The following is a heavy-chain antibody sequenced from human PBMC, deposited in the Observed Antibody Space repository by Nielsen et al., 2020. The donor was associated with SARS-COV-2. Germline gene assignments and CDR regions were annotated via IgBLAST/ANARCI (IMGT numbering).Heavy chain of an antibody. CDR2: ISYDGSNK. CDR1: GFTFSSYY. CDR3: VRVQTTVVFYYGLDV. D-gene: IGHD4-23*01. V-gene: IGHV3-30*09. J-gene: IGHJ6*02. Sequence: GESLKISFSAFGFTFSSYYMHWVRQAPGKGLEWVAVISYDGSNKYYADSVKGRFAIPSENSKNTLHLQMNSLRIEVTAVYYCVRVQTTVVFYYGLDVWCQGTTVTVSS.